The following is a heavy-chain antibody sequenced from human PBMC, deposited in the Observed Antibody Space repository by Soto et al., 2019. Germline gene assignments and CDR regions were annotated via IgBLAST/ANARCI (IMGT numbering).Heavy chain of an antibody. CDR1: GFSFSKFA. J-gene: IGHJ4*02. D-gene: IGHD3-10*01. Sequence: GGSLRLSCAASGFSFSKFAMHWVRQAPGKGLECAAVIWFDGSNKYYADSVKGRFTISRDNSKNTLYLQMNSLRAEDTAVYYCARVRYYYGSGSHPIDYWGQGTLVTVSS. V-gene: IGHV3-33*01. CDR3: ARVRYYYGSGSHPIDY. CDR2: IWFDGSNK.